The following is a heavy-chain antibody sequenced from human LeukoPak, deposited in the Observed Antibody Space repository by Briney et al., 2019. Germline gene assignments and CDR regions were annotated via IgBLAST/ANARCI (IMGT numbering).Heavy chain of an antibody. V-gene: IGHV1-69*13. Sequence: SVKVSCKASGGTFSSYAISWVRQAPGQGLEWMGGIIPIFGTANYAQKFQGRVTITADESTSTAYMELSSLRSEDTAVYYCARETTTVTTVLVFDYWGQGTLVTVSS. J-gene: IGHJ4*02. D-gene: IGHD4-17*01. CDR3: ARETTTVTTVLVFDY. CDR1: GGTFSSYA. CDR2: IIPIFGTA.